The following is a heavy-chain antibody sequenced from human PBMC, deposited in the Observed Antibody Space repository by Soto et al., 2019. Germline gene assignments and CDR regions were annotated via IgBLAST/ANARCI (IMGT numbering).Heavy chain of an antibody. CDR3: AAHAYLTTVTTRYYYYGMDV. V-gene: IGHV1-58*01. Sequence: QMQLVQSGPEVKKPGTSVKVSCKASGFTFTSSAVQWVRQARGQRLEWIGWIVVGSGNTNYAQKFQERVTITRDMSTSTAYMELSSRRSEDTAVYYCAAHAYLTTVTTRYYYYGMDVWGQGTTVTVSS. D-gene: IGHD4-17*01. CDR2: IVVGSGNT. CDR1: GFTFTSSA. J-gene: IGHJ6*02.